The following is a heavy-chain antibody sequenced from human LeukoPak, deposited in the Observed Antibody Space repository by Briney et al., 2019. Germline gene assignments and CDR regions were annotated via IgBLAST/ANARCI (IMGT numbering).Heavy chain of an antibody. J-gene: IGHJ3*01. CDR2: SDDYGNT. Sequence: SETLSLTCGVDDGSFSRFYWTWIRQPPGKALEWIGESDDYGNTNFNPSLKSRATISMDTSKKQVSLKLTSVSAADTAVYYCARGLRPGKDDALHVWGQGTMVTVSS. V-gene: IGHV4-34*01. CDR1: DGSFSRFY. CDR3: ARGLRPGKDDALHV. D-gene: IGHD6-25*01.